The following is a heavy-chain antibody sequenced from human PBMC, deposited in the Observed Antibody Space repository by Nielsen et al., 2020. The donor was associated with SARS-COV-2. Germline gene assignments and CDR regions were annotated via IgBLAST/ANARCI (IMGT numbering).Heavy chain of an antibody. CDR2: IYSGGST. CDR3: AGVPYSSNWSLYYYYYMDV. V-gene: IGHV3-53*04. J-gene: IGHJ6*03. D-gene: IGHD6-13*01. Sequence: WIRQPPGKGLEWVSVIYSGGSTYYADSVKGRFTISKHNSKNTLYLQMNSLRAEDTAVYYCAGVPYSSNWSLYYYYYMDVWGKGTTVTVSS.